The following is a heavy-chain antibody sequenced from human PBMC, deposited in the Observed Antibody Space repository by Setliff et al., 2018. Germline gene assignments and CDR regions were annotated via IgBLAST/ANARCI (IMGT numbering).Heavy chain of an antibody. CDR2: MYTSGST. Sequence: PETLSLTCAVSGGSISSSDWWSWVRQPPGKGLEWIGHMYTSGSTNYNPSLKSRVTISVDTSKNQFSLKLSSVTAADTAVYYCARAISGWYSAFYYYMDVWGKGTTVTVSS. CDR3: ARAISGWYSAFYYYMDV. CDR1: GGSISSSDW. J-gene: IGHJ6*03. V-gene: IGHV4-4*03. D-gene: IGHD6-19*01.